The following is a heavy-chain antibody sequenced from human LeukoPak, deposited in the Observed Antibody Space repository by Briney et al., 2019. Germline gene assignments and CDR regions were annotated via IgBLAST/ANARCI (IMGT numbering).Heavy chain of an antibody. Sequence: LTGGSLRLSCVASGFTFSSYSMNWVRQAPGKGLEWISYISSSSSTIYYADSVKGRFTISRDNAKNSLYLQMNSLRDEDTAVYYCAKGLRYGCSTSCPDASYYFDYWGQGTLVTVSS. J-gene: IGHJ4*02. CDR1: GFTFSSYS. CDR2: ISSSSSTI. D-gene: IGHD2-2*01. CDR3: AKGLRYGCSTSCPDASYYFDY. V-gene: IGHV3-48*02.